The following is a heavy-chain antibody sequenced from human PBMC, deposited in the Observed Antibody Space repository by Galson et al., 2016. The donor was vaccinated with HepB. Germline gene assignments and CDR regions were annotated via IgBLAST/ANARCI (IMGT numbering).Heavy chain of an antibody. CDR3: VKYVGLDGFDY. Sequence: SLRLSCAASGFTFSTYPMGWVRQAPGKGPEWVSGINAGGNNRYYSDSVKGRFAISRDHSKNTLYLQLDNRRGEDTAVYYCVKYVGLDGFDYWGQGTLVIVSS. CDR1: GFTFSTYP. CDR2: INAGGNNR. D-gene: IGHD3/OR15-3a*01. V-gene: IGHV3-23*01. J-gene: IGHJ4*02.